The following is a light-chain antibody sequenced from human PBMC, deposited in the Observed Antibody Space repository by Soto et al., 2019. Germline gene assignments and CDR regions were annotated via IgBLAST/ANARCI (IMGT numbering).Light chain of an antibody. V-gene: IGLV2-14*01. Sequence: QSALTQPASVSGSPGQSITISCTGTSSDIGTYNFVSWYQQHPGKAPKLLIHEINNRPSGVSIRFSGSKSGNTACLTISGLQAEDEADYYCSSDTTTSTLIFGGGTKLTVL. CDR2: EIN. CDR1: SSDIGTYNF. CDR3: SSDTTTSTLI. J-gene: IGLJ2*01.